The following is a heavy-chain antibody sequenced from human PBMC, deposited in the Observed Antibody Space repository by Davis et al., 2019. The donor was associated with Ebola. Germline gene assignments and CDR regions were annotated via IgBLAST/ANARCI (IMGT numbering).Heavy chain of an antibody. J-gene: IGHJ3*02. CDR3: ARTSIVGTTTTASDI. CDR1: GYTFTSYD. V-gene: IGHV1-18*04. Sequence: ASVKVSCKASGYTFTSYDISWVRQAPGQGPEWMGWITPYNGNTAYAQILQGRVTMTTDTSTGTAYMELRSLRSDDTAVYFCARTSIVGTTTTASDIWGQGTMVTVSS. CDR2: ITPYNGNT. D-gene: IGHD1-26*01.